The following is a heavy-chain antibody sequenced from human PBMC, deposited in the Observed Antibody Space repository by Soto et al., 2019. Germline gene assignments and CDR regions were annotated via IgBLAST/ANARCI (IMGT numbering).Heavy chain of an antibody. CDR3: ARGGSGLDY. V-gene: IGHV1-46*01. J-gene: IGHJ4*02. CDR2: INPSGGST. Sequence: ASVKVSCKASGGTFSSYAISWVRQAPGQGLEWMGIINPSGGSTSYAQKFQGRVTMTRDTSTSTVYMELSSLRSEDTAVYYCARGGSGLDYWGQGTLVTVSS. D-gene: IGHD6-19*01. CDR1: GGTFSSYA.